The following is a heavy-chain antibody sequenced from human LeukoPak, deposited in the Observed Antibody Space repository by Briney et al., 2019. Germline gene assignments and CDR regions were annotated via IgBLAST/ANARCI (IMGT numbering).Heavy chain of an antibody. J-gene: IGHJ3*02. CDR3: ARVLYSSGWLDAFDI. CDR1: GFNFRAYG. D-gene: IGHD6-19*01. Sequence: GGSLRLSCAVSGFNFRAYGLNWVRQAPGKGLEWVAGISDSGDTTYYADSVKGRFTISRDNAKNSLYLQMNSLRAEDTALYHCARVLYSSGWLDAFDIWGQGTMVTVSS. CDR2: ISDSGDTT. V-gene: IGHV3-21*04.